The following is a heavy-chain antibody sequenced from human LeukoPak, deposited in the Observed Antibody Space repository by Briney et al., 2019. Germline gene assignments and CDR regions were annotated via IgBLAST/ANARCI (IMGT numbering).Heavy chain of an antibody. CDR3: AKDRPGSSWGFDC. Sequence: GGSLRLSCAASGFTFSSSAMGWVRQAPREELEWVSVIDNSGGVTYYADFVKGRFTISRDNSKNTLNLQLNNLRAEDTAVYYCAKDRPGSSWGFDCWGQGTLVTVSA. CDR2: IDNSGGVT. D-gene: IGHD6-13*01. J-gene: IGHJ4*02. V-gene: IGHV3-23*01. CDR1: GFTFSSSA.